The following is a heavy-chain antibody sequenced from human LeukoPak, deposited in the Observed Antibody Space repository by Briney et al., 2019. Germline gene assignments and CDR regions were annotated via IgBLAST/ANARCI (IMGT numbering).Heavy chain of an antibody. V-gene: IGHV3-48*03. CDR2: ISSSGNTI. J-gene: IGHJ4*02. Sequence: GGSLRLSCAASGFTFSSYEMNWVRQAPGKGLDGVSYISSSGNTIYYADSVKGRFTISRDNAKNSLYLQMNSLRAEDTAIYYCARDLARFGENLFDYWGQGTLVTVSS. CDR1: GFTFSSYE. CDR3: ARDLARFGENLFDY. D-gene: IGHD3-10*01.